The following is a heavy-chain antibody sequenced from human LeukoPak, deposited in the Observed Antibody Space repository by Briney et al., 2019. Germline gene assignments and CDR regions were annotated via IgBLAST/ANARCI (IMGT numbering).Heavy chain of an antibody. D-gene: IGHD3-10*01. CDR1: GFAFSSYS. V-gene: IGHV3-21*01. CDR3: ARDSSLWFGDGYFDY. CDR2: ISSTSSYI. J-gene: IGHJ4*02. Sequence: PGGSLRLSCAASGFAFSSYSMNWVRQAPGKGLEWVSSISSTSSYIYYADSVKGRFTISRDNSKNTLYLQMNSLRAEDTAVYYCARDSSLWFGDGYFDYWGQGTLVTVSS.